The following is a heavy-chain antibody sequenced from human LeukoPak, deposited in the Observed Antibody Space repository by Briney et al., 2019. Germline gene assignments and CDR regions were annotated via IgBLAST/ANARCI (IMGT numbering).Heavy chain of an antibody. CDR2: INSDGSDT. CDR1: GVTLRVDC. Sequence: PGGSLRLSCAASGVTLRVDCIDCVRQAPGKGLVWVSRINSDGSDTSYADSVKGRFTISRDNAKNTLYLQMNRLRAEDTAVYYVACRADWNYLINYGGQGTLVTASS. D-gene: IGHD1-7*01. V-gene: IGHV3-74*01. J-gene: IGHJ4*02. CDR3: ACRADWNYLINY.